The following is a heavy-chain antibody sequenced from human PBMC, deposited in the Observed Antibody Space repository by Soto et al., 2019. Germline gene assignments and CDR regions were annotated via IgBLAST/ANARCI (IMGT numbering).Heavy chain of an antibody. V-gene: IGHV4-59*01. Sequence: SETLSLTCTVSGGSISSYYWSWIRKPPGKGLEWIGYIYYSGSTNYNPSLKSRVTISVDTSKNQFSLKLSSVTAADTAVYYCARVEYGDYEGVYYYGMDVWGQGTTVTVSS. CDR1: GGSISSYY. CDR2: IYYSGST. D-gene: IGHD4-17*01. CDR3: ARVEYGDYEGVYYYGMDV. J-gene: IGHJ6*02.